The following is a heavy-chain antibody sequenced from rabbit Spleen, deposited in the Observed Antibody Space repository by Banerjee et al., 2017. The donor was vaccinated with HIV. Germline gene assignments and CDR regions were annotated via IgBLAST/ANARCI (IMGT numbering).Heavy chain of an antibody. CDR1: GFDFSRFG. J-gene: IGHJ4*01. D-gene: IGHD4-1*01. CDR3: VRNSGWGVSYFTL. Sequence: EESGGGLVKPGGTLTLTCKASGFDFSRFGMSWVRQAPGKGLEWIGYIDPIFGGTYYASCVNGRFTISSHNAQNTLFLQPNSLTVADTATYFCVRNSGWGVSYFTLWGQGTLVTVS. CDR2: IDPIFGGT. V-gene: IGHV1S47*01.